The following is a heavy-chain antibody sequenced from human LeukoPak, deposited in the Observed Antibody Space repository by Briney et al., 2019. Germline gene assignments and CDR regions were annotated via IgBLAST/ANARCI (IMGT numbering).Heavy chain of an antibody. CDR3: AKGFNPGYCSSTSCFSPFDY. Sequence: GGSLRLSCAASGIIVSNNYMSWVRQAPGKGLERVSVIYSGGSTYYADSVKGRFTISRDNSKNTLYLQMNSLRAEDTAVYYCAKGFNPGYCSSTSCFSPFDYWGQGTLVTVSS. J-gene: IGHJ4*02. CDR2: IYSGGST. D-gene: IGHD2-2*03. V-gene: IGHV3-66*01. CDR1: GIIVSNNY.